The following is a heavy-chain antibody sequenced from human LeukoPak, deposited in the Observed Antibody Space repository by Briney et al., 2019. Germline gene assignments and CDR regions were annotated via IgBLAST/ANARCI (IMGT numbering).Heavy chain of an antibody. CDR2: INTDGSGT. CDR1: GFTFSNHW. D-gene: IGHD3-10*01. Sequence: GGSLRLSCAASGFTFSNHWMHWVRQAPGKGLVWVSRINTDGSGTSYADSVKGRFTISRDNAKNTLYLQMNSLRAEDTAVYYCARVVLLWFGELLGSWFDPWGQGTLVTVSS. V-gene: IGHV3-74*01. J-gene: IGHJ5*02. CDR3: ARVVLLWFGELLGSWFDP.